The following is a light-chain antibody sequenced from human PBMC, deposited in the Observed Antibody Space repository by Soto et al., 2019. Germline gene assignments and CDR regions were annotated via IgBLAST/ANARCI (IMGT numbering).Light chain of an antibody. Sequence: ESSLQPSPGTLSLSPGERATLSCRASQSVSDNYLAWYQQKPRQAPRLIIYGASNRATGIPDRFSGSGSGTDFTLTMSRLEPEDFAVYYCQQYGSSGTFGQGTKVDIK. V-gene: IGKV3-20*01. J-gene: IGKJ1*01. CDR3: QQYGSSGT. CDR1: QSVSDNY. CDR2: GAS.